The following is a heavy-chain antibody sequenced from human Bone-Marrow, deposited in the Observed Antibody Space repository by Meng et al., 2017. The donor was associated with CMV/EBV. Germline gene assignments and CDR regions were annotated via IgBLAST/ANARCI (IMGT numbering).Heavy chain of an antibody. D-gene: IGHD2-2*01. J-gene: IGHJ6*02. CDR1: GFTFSSYW. CDR2: IKHDGSEK. CDR3: ARDLVRHQLLYYYGMDV. Sequence: GESLKISCAASGFTFSSYWMSWVRQAPGKGLEWVANIKHDGSEKYYVDSVKGRFTISRDNAKNSLYLQMNSLRAEDTAVYYCARDLVRHQLLYYYGMDVWGQGTTVTVYS. V-gene: IGHV3-7*01.